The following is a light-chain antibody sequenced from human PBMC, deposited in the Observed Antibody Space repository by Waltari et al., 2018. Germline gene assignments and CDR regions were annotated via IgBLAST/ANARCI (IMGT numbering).Light chain of an antibody. CDR2: DAS. Sequence: EIVLTQSPATLSLSPGDRATLSCRARQSVSSNLLWYQQKPGQAPRLLIYDASKRATGIPARVSGSGSGTDLTLTISSLEPEDFAVYYCQHRSSWPWTFGQGTKVEIK. CDR3: QHRSSWPWT. CDR1: QSVSSN. V-gene: IGKV3-11*01. J-gene: IGKJ1*01.